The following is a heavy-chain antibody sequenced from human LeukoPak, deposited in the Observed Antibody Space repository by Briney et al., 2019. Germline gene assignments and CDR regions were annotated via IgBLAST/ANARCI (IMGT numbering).Heavy chain of an antibody. CDR3: ARDRDNLIFDY. Sequence: GASVKVSFKASGYTFTIYAMHWVRQAPGQRLEWMGWINAGNGNTKYSQKFQDRVTITRDTSASTAYMELSSLRSEDTAVYYCARDRDNLIFDYWGQGTLVTVSS. J-gene: IGHJ4*02. V-gene: IGHV1-3*01. D-gene: IGHD3-9*01. CDR1: GYTFTIYA. CDR2: INAGNGNT.